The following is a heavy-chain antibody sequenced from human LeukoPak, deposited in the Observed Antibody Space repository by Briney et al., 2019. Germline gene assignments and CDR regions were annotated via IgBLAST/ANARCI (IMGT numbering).Heavy chain of an antibody. D-gene: IGHD3/OR15-3a*01. CDR3: ARDVDRNYYYMDV. CDR1: GFSFSTYS. Sequence: GGSPRLSCAASGFSFSTYSMNWVRQAPGKGLEWVSYISSSSSTITYADSVKGRFSISRDNAKNSLYLQMNSLRAEDTAVYYCARDVDRNYYYMDVWGKGTTVTVSS. J-gene: IGHJ6*03. CDR2: ISSSSSTI. V-gene: IGHV3-48*04.